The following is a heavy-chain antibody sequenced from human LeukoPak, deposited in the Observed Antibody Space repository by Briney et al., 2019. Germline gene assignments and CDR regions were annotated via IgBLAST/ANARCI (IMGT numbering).Heavy chain of an antibody. CDR2: IIPILGIA. Sequence: SVKVSCKASGGTSSSYTISWVRQAPGQGLEWMGRIIPILGIANYAQKFQGRVTITADKSTSTAYMELSSLRSEDTAVYYCARAITIFGVVITFGYFDYWGQGTLVTVSS. J-gene: IGHJ4*02. V-gene: IGHV1-69*02. D-gene: IGHD3-3*01. CDR3: ARAITIFGVVITFGYFDY. CDR1: GGTSSSYT.